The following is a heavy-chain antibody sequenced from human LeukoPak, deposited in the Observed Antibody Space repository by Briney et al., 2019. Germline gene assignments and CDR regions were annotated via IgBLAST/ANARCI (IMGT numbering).Heavy chain of an antibody. CDR1: GGSISSSSYY. CDR3: ARENSDLVAFDI. CDR2: IYYNGGT. D-gene: IGHD2-8*02. Sequence: SETLSLTCTVSGGSISSSSYYWGWIRKPPAKGLEWIGSIYYNGGTHYNPSLKSRVTMSVDTSKNQFSLKLSSVTAADTAVYYCARENSDLVAFDIWGQGTMVTVSS. V-gene: IGHV4-39*07. J-gene: IGHJ3*02.